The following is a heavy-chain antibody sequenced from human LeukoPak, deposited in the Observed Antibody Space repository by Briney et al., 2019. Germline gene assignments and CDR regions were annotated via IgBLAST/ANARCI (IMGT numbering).Heavy chain of an antibody. Sequence: SETLSLTCTVSGGSISSGTYYWSWIRQPAGKGLEWIGRIYTSGGTNYNPSLKSRVTMSVDTSKNQFSLKLSSVTAADTAVYYCARGMYYYDSSGYYKYYFDYWGQGTLVTVSS. D-gene: IGHD3-22*01. J-gene: IGHJ4*02. CDR1: GGSISSGTYY. CDR2: IYTSGGT. CDR3: ARGMYYYDSSGYYKYYFDY. V-gene: IGHV4-61*02.